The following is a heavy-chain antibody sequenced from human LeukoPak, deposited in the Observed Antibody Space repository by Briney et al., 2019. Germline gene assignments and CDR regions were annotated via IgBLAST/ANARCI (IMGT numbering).Heavy chain of an antibody. V-gene: IGHV3-23*01. D-gene: IGHD1-14*01. CDR1: GFTVSSNY. CDR2: VSGSGGST. J-gene: IGHJ4*02. CDR3: AKGWKGNLDY. Sequence: GGSLRLSCAASGFTVSSNYMSWVRQAPGKGLEWVSAVSGSGGSTYYADSVKGRFTISRDNSKNTVYLQMNSLRAEDTALYYCAKGWKGNLDYWGQGTLVTVSS.